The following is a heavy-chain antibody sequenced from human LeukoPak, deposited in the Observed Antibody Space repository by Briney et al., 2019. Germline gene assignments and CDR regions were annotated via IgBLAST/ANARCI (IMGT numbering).Heavy chain of an antibody. Sequence: GGSLRLSCAASGFTFSSYAMSWVRQAPGKGLEWVSAISGSGGSTYYADSVKGRFTISRDNSKNPLYLQMNSLRAEDTAVYYCAAPPLTIFGVVIIAGAFDIWGQGTMVTVSS. J-gene: IGHJ3*02. CDR2: ISGSGGST. D-gene: IGHD3-3*01. V-gene: IGHV3-23*01. CDR3: AAPPLTIFGVVIIAGAFDI. CDR1: GFTFSSYA.